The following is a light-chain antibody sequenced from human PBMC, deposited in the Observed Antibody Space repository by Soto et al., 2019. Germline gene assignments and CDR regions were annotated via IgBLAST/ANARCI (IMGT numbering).Light chain of an antibody. J-gene: IGKJ2*03. CDR2: RAS. CDR3: QHYNTYQYS. CDR1: QNIDRW. V-gene: IGKV1-5*03. Sequence: DIHMTQSPSTLSASVGDRVVITCRASQNIDRWLAWYQQKPRKTPQLLIYRASFPASGVQPRFRDSGSGTEFTLTITSLQPDDFATYFCQHYNTYQYSFGQGTKLEI.